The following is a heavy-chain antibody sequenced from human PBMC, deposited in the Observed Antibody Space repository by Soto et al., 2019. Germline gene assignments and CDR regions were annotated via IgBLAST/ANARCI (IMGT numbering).Heavy chain of an antibody. CDR1: GGSFSGYY. D-gene: IGHD3-16*01. CDR3: ARVSITAYYYYYYGMDV. CDR2: INHSGST. J-gene: IGHJ6*02. V-gene: IGHV4-34*01. Sequence: SETLSLTCAVYGGSFSGYYWSWIRQPPGKGLEWIGEINHSGSTNYNPSLKSRVTISVDTSKNQFSLKLSSVTAADTAVYYCARVSITAYYYYYYGMDVWGQGTTVTVSS.